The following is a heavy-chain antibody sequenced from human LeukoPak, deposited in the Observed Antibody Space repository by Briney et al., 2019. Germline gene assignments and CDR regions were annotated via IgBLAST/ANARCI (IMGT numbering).Heavy chain of an antibody. CDR3: ARDKVSVIPALDY. D-gene: IGHD2/OR15-2a*01. J-gene: IGHJ4*02. CDR2: INTDGSKK. Sequence: GGSLRLSCAGSGFSISTFWMSWVRQAPGKGLEWVANINTDGSKKSYVDSVRGRFTISRDNAKEPLYLQMNSLRAEDTALYFCARDKVSVIPALDYWGQGTLVIVSS. CDR1: GFSISTFW. V-gene: IGHV3-7*01.